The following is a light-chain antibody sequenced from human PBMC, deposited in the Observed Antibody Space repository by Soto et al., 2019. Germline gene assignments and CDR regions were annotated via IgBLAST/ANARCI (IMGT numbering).Light chain of an antibody. J-gene: IGLJ1*01. V-gene: IGLV2-14*01. CDR3: TSFTTINTLV. CDR2: EVT. Sequence: QSVLTQPASVSLSPGQSITISCTGPSSDVVDYNYVSLYQQHPGEAPRLLIHEVTNRPSGVSNRFSGSKSGNMASLTISGLQAEDEADYYCTSFTTINTLVFGDGTKVTVL. CDR1: SSDVVDYNY.